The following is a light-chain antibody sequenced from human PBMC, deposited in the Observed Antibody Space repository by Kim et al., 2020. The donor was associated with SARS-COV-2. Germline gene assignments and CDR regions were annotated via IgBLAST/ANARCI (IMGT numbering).Light chain of an antibody. CDR1: QSVSSN. CDR2: GAS. J-gene: IGKJ2*01. V-gene: IGKV3-15*01. Sequence: EIVMTPSPATLSVSPGERATLSCRASQSVSSNLAWYQQKPGQAPRLLIYGASTRATGIPARFSGSGSGTEFTLTVSSLQSEDFEVYYCQQYNNWPYTFGQGTKLEI. CDR3: QQYNNWPYT.